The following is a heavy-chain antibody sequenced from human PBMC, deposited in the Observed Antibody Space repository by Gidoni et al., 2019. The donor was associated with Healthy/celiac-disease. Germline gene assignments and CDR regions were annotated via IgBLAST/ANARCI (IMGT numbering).Heavy chain of an antibody. D-gene: IGHD6-19*01. CDR3: ARDRSVAGKSLHFDY. J-gene: IGHJ4*02. CDR2: IYTSGST. CDR1: GGSISSGSYY. Sequence: QVQLQESGPGLVKPSQTLSLTCTVSGGSISSGSYYWSWIRQPAGKGLEWIGRIYTSGSTNYNPSLKSRVTISVDTSKNQFSLKLSSVTAADTAVYYCARDRSVAGKSLHFDYWGQGTLVTVSS. V-gene: IGHV4-61*02.